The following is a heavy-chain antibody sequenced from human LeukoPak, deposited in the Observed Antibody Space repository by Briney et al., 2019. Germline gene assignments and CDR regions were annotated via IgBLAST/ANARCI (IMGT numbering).Heavy chain of an antibody. Sequence: GESLKISCKGSGYSFTSYWIGWVRQMPGKGLEWMGIIYPGDSDTRYSPSFQGQVTISADKSISTAYLQWSSLKASDTAMYYCARTWPPSGSYPVDAFDIWGQGAMVTVSS. CDR3: ARTWPPSGSYPVDAFDI. D-gene: IGHD3-10*01. J-gene: IGHJ3*02. V-gene: IGHV5-51*01. CDR1: GYSFTSYW. CDR2: IYPGDSDT.